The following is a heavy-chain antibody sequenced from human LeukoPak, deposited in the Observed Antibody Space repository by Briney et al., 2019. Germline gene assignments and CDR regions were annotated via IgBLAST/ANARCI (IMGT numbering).Heavy chain of an antibody. CDR1: GVSISAYY. Sequence: SETLSLTCTVSGVSISAYYWIWIRQSPGRGLEYIGSIFYRESFSYGGTTFYNPSLQSRVTISVDTSKNAFSLRLTSVTAADTAVYFCARQISGNKDYWGQGTLVTVSS. D-gene: IGHD1/OR15-1a*01. CDR3: ARQISGNKDY. V-gene: IGHV4-59*08. CDR2: IFYRESFSYGGTT. J-gene: IGHJ4*02.